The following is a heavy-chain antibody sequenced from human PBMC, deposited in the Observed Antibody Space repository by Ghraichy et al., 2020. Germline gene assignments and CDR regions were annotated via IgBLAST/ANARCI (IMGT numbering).Heavy chain of an antibody. CDR1: GGTFSSYA. D-gene: IGHD2-2*01. CDR2: IIPIFGTA. J-gene: IGHJ4*02. V-gene: IGHV1-69*13. Sequence: SVKVSCKASGGTFSSYAISWVRQAPGQGLEWMGGIIPIFGTANYAQKFQGRVTITADESTSTAYMELSSLRSEDTAVYYCASGDYIVVVPAAIGVFDYWGQGTLVTVSS. CDR3: ASGDYIVVVPAAIGVFDY.